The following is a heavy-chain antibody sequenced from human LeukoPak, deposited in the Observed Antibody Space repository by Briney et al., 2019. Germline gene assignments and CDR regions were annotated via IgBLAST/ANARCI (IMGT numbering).Heavy chain of an antibody. Sequence: ASVKVSCKVSGYTLTELSMHWVRQAPGKGLEWMGGFDPEDGETIYAQKFQGRVTMTEDTSTDTAYMELSSLRSEDTAVYYCATALGRSGSYKPWGQVDYWGQGTLVTVSS. CDR1: GYTLTELS. CDR3: ATALGRSGSYKPWGQVDY. CDR2: FDPEDGET. D-gene: IGHD3-10*01. V-gene: IGHV1-24*01. J-gene: IGHJ4*02.